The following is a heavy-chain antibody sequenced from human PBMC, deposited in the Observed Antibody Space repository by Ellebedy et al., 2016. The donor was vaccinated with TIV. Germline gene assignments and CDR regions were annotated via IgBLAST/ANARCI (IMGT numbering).Heavy chain of an antibody. CDR3: ARQIGWGSDRVDP. Sequence: MPSETLSLTCAVYGGSFSDYYWSWIRQSPGKGLEWIGYVFYTGTTTYNPSLQSRVTMSLDTSKKQFSLRLRSVTAADTAIYYCARQIGWGSDRVDPWGHGILVTVSS. D-gene: IGHD3-10*01. CDR2: VFYTGTT. V-gene: IGHV4-59*08. CDR1: GGSFSDYY. J-gene: IGHJ5*02.